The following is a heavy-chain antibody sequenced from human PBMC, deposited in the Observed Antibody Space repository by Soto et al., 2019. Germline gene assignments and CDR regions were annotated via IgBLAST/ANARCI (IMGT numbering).Heavy chain of an antibody. CDR2: INPKSGGT. Sequence: GAAVKVSCKASGYSFTDYHIHWLRQAPGKGLEWLGRINPKSGGTSTAQKFQGWVTMTTDTAISTASMELTRLTSDDTAIYYCARGDSTDCSNGVCSFFYNHDMHVWGQGTTVTVSS. J-gene: IGHJ6*02. CDR1: GYSFTDYH. D-gene: IGHD2-8*01. CDR3: ARGDSTDCSNGVCSFFYNHDMHV. V-gene: IGHV1-2*04.